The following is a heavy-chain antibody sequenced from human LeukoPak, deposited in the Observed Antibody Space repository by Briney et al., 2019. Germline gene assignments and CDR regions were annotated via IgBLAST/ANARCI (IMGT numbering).Heavy chain of an antibody. CDR1: GLSFRDNY. CDR2: ISNTGSYT. Sequence: PGGSPRLSCAVSGLSFRDNYMSWIRQAPGKGLEWVSYISNTGSYTNYADSVKGRFTISRDNSKNTLYLQMNSLRAEDTAVYYCARAGEIYYDSSVFVFTDYWGQGTLVTVSS. CDR3: ARAGEIYYDSSVFVFTDY. J-gene: IGHJ4*02. D-gene: IGHD3-22*01. V-gene: IGHV3-11*06.